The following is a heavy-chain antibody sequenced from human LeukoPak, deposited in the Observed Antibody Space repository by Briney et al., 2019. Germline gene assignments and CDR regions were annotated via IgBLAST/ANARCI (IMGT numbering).Heavy chain of an antibody. CDR3: ARDPGACSSTSCLGAFDI. CDR1: GGTFSSYA. CDR2: IIPIFGTA. Sequence: ASVKVSCKASGGTFSSYAISWVRQAPGQGLEWMGGIIPIFGTANYAQKFQGRVTITADESTSTAYMGLSSLRSEDTAVYYCARDPGACSSTSCLGAFDIWGQGTMVTVSS. V-gene: IGHV1-69*13. D-gene: IGHD2-2*01. J-gene: IGHJ3*02.